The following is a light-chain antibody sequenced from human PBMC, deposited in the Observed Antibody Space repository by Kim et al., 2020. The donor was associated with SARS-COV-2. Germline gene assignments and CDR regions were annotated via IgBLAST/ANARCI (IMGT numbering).Light chain of an antibody. CDR2: GAS. CDR3: QQYNALYT. CDR1: QNIGRN. V-gene: IGKV3D-15*01. Sequence: LSVSPGERAPLSCRASQNIGRNLAWYQQKPGQVPRLLIYGASTRATGISARFSGSGSETEFTLTISSLQSEDFAVYYCQQYNALYTFGQGTKLEIK. J-gene: IGKJ2*01.